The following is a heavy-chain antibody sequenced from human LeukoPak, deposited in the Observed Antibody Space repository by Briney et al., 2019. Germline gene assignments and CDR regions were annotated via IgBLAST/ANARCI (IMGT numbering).Heavy chain of an antibody. J-gene: IGHJ5*02. CDR3: AKGGYPNWFDP. D-gene: IGHD5-18*01. CDR2: ISDDSSFT. V-gene: IGHV3-23*01. CDR1: GLVFGKYA. Sequence: PGGSLRLSCAASGLVFGKYAMAWDRQAPGKGLECVSIISDDSSFTYYLDSVKGRFTISRDNSENTLYLQMNSLRAEDTAVYYCAKGGYPNWFDPWGQGTLVTVSS.